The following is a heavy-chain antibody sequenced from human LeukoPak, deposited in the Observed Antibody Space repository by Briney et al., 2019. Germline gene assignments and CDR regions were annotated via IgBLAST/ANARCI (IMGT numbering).Heavy chain of an antibody. J-gene: IGHJ6*02. Sequence: SETLSLTCTVSGGSISGYYWGWIRQPPGKGLEWIGYIYYSGSTNYNPSLKSRVTISVDMSKNQFSLKLRSVTAADTAVYYCAREGDYHNYYGMDVWGQGTTVTVSS. CDR3: AREGDYHNYYGMDV. V-gene: IGHV4-59*01. CDR2: IYYSGST. CDR1: GGSISGYY. D-gene: IGHD3-16*01.